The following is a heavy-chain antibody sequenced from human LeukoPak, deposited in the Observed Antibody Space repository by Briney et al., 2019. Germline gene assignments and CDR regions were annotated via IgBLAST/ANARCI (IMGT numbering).Heavy chain of an antibody. CDR1: GFTFDDYA. J-gene: IGHJ6*02. V-gene: IGHV3-9*01. Sequence: PGRSLRLSCAASGFTFDDYAMHWVRQAPGKGLEWVSGISWNSGSIGYADSVKGRFTISRDNAKNSLYLQMNSLTAEDTALYYCAKDHIAADRAYYYYGMDVWGQGTTVTVSS. CDR2: ISWNSGSI. CDR3: AKDHIAADRAYYYYGMDV. D-gene: IGHD6-13*01.